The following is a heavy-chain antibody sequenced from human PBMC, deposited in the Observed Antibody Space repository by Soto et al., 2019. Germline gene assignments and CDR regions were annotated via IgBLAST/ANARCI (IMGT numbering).Heavy chain of an antibody. Sequence: ASVKVSCKASGGTFSSYAISWVRQAPGQGLEWMGGIIPIFGTANYAQKFQGRVTITADKSTSTAYMELSSLRSEDTAVYYCARGRFWSGYPPAKDAFDIWGQGTMVTVSS. CDR2: IIPIFGTA. CDR1: GGTFSSYA. J-gene: IGHJ3*02. V-gene: IGHV1-69*06. CDR3: ARGRFWSGYPPAKDAFDI. D-gene: IGHD3-3*01.